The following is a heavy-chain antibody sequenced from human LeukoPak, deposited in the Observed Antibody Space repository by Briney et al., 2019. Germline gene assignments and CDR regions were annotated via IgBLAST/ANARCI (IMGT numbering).Heavy chain of an antibody. Sequence: PGGSLRLSCAASGFTVSSKYMSWVRQAPGKGLEWVSLIHSGGSTHYADSVKGRCTISRDNSKNTLYLQMNSVRTDDTAVYYCARVGSTLPFDYWGQGTLVTVSS. CDR3: ARVGSTLPFDY. J-gene: IGHJ4*02. CDR2: IHSGGST. CDR1: GFTVSSKY. V-gene: IGHV3-53*01. D-gene: IGHD1-26*01.